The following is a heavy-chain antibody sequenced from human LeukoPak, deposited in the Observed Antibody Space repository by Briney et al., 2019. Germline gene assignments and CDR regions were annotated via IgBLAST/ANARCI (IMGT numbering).Heavy chain of an antibody. Sequence: GASVKVSCKASGGTFSSYAISWVRQAPGQGLEWMGGIIPIFGTANYAQKFRVTITADESTSTAYMELSSLRSEDTAVYHCARAIYYDFWSGYREYYYYYGMDVWGQGTTVTVSS. V-gene: IGHV1-69*13. CDR2: IIPIFGTA. D-gene: IGHD3-3*01. J-gene: IGHJ6*02. CDR1: GGTFSSYA. CDR3: ARAIYYDFWSGYREYYYYYGMDV.